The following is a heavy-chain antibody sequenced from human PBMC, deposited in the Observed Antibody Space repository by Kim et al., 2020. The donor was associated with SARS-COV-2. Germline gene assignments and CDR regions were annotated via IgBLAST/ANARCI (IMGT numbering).Heavy chain of an antibody. J-gene: IGHJ5*02. CDR1: GGSFSGYY. Sequence: SETLSLTCAVYGGSFSGYYWSWIRQPPGKGLEWIGEINHSGSTNYNPSLKSRVTISVDTSKNQFSLKLSSVTAADTAVYYCARGRGYSSSWHGAGKKTRYNWVDPWGQGTLVTVSS. CDR2: INHSGST. D-gene: IGHD6-13*01. CDR3: ARGRGYSSSWHGAGKKTRYNWVDP. V-gene: IGHV4-34*01.